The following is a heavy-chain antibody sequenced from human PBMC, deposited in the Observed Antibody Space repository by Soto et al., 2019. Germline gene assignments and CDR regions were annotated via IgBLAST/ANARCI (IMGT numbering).Heavy chain of an antibody. Sequence: SETLSLTCTVSGGSISSYYWSWIRQPPGKGLEWIGYIYYSGSTNYNPSLKSRVTISVDKSKNQFSLKLSSVTAADTAVYYCARELAARGLGYYYYYGMDVWGQGTTVTVSS. CDR2: IYYSGST. V-gene: IGHV4-59*12. D-gene: IGHD6-6*01. J-gene: IGHJ6*02. CDR1: GGSISSYY. CDR3: ARELAARGLGYYYYYGMDV.